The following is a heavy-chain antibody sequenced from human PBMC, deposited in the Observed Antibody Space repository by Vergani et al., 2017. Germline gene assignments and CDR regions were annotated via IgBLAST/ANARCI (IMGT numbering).Heavy chain of an antibody. D-gene: IGHD6-13*01. Sequence: EVQLLESGGGLVQPGGSLRLSCAASGFTFSSYAMSWVRQAPGKGLEWVSAISGSGGSTYYADSVKGRFTISRDNSKNTLYLQMNSLRAEDTAVDYCAREQMSSSSRRSLGDAVDMWGEGRMV. CDR1: GFTFSSYA. CDR2: ISGSGGST. CDR3: AREQMSSSSRRSLGDAVDM. J-gene: IGHJ3*02. V-gene: IGHV3-23*01.